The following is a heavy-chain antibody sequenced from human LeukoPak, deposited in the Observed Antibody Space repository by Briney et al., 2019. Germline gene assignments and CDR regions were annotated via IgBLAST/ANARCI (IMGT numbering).Heavy chain of an antibody. D-gene: IGHD4-11*01. V-gene: IGHV4-39*07. CDR3: ARGGPVTTVTTKPDY. Sequence: PSETLSLTCTVSGGSISSSSYYWGWIRQPPGKGLEWIGSIYYSGSTYYNPSLKSRVTISVDTSKNQFSLKLSSVTAADTAVYYCARGGPVTTVTTKPDYWGQGTLVTVSS. CDR2: IYYSGST. CDR1: GGSISSSSYY. J-gene: IGHJ4*02.